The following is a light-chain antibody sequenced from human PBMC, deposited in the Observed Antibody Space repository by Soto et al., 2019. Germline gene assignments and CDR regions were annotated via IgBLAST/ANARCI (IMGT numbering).Light chain of an antibody. Sequence: EIVMTQSPATLSVSPGEGVALSCRASQSINNFLAWYQQRPGQAPMLLISGASTRATGVPARFSGSGSGTEFTLSISSLQSEDFAVYYCQQYNNWPRSFGQGTKLEIK. CDR1: QSINNF. CDR3: QQYNNWPRS. J-gene: IGKJ2*01. V-gene: IGKV3-15*01. CDR2: GAS.